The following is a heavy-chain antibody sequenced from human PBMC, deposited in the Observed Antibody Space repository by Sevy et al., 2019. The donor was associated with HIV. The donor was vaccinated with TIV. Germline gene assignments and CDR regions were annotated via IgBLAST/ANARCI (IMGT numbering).Heavy chain of an antibody. CDR3: ARDRRQALTTVTTFLYFDY. D-gene: IGHD4-17*01. CDR1: GYTFTGYY. J-gene: IGHJ4*02. Sequence: ASVKVSCKASGYTFTGYYMYWVRQAPGQGLEWMGWINPNSGGTNYAQKFQGRVTMTRDTSISTAYMELSRLRSDDTAVYYCARDRRQALTTVTTFLYFDYWGQGTLVTVSS. V-gene: IGHV1-2*02. CDR2: INPNSGGT.